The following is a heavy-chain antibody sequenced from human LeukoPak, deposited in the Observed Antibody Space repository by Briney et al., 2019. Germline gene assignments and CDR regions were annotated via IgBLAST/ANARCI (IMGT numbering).Heavy chain of an antibody. CDR3: ATASRYFDWLSPSDY. D-gene: IGHD3-9*01. V-gene: IGHV1-2*02. CDR1: GYTFTGYY. J-gene: IGHJ4*02. Sequence: ASVKVSCKASGYTFTGYYMHWVRQAPGQGLEWMAWVNPNSGGTNYAQKFQGRVTMTRDTSISTAYMELSRLRSDDMAVYYCATASRYFDWLSPSDYWGQGTLVTVSS. CDR2: VNPNSGGT.